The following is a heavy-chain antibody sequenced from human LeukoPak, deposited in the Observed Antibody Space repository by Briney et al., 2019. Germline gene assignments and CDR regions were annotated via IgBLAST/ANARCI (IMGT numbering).Heavy chain of an antibody. J-gene: IGHJ4*02. CDR2: INDGGGDT. D-gene: IGHD4-23*01. CDR1: GFTFSSYG. CDR3: AKRSDYGGNRNYFDS. Sequence: PGGSLRLSCAASGFTFSSYGMSWVRQAPGKGLEWVSAINDGGGDTYYADSVKGRFSISRDNSKNTLYLQIPSLRAEDTAVYYCAKRSDYGGNRNYFDSWGQGTPVTVSS. V-gene: IGHV3-23*01.